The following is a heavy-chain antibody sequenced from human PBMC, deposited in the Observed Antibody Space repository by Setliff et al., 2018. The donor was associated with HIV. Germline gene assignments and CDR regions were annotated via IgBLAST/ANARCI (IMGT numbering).Heavy chain of an antibody. V-gene: IGHV4-4*07. J-gene: IGHJ4*02. D-gene: IGHD6-25*01. Sequence: PSETLSLTCSLSGDSMSTYYWSWIRQTAGKGLEWIGRIHNSGNTNYNPSFMSRVSMSVDTSKSQFSLKLRSVTAADTAVYFCARGYSSAFFHEFFDYWGQGTLATVSS. CDR3: ARGYSSAFFHEFFDY. CDR2: IHNSGNT. CDR1: GDSMSTYY.